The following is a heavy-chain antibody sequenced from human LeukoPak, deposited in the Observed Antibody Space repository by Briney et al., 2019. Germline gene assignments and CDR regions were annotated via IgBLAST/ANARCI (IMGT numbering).Heavy chain of an antibody. CDR3: AKDTSIGKYRTNDVCYPFDY. J-gene: IGHJ4*02. CDR1: GFTCSSYA. CDR2: ISASGDYT. Sequence: GGSLTLSCAGSGFTCSSYAMSWVRQAPGQGLEWVSAISASGDYTSYADSARGRFTIYRDNSRNTLYLQMISLRPEDTAVYYCAKDTSIGKYRTNDVCYPFDYWGQGSLVTVSS. D-gene: IGHD3/OR15-3a*01. V-gene: IGHV3-23*01.